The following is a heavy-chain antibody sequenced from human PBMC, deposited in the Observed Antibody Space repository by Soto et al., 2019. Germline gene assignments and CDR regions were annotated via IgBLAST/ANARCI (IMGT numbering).Heavy chain of an antibody. CDR3: GSPYSGRWNCLEL. CDR2: INGDGSTT. Sequence: EVQLVESGGGLVQPGGSLRLSCAASGFTFSSQWMHWVRQAPGKGLVWVSRINGDGSTTSYADSVKGRFTISRDNVKNTVYLKMNSLRAEDTAVYYCGSPYSGRWNCLELWCQGTLVTVSS. CDR1: GFTFSSQW. J-gene: IGHJ4*02. D-gene: IGHD1-26*01. V-gene: IGHV3-74*01.